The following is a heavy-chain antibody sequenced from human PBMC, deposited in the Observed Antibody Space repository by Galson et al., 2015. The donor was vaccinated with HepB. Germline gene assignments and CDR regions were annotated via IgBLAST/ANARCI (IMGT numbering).Heavy chain of an antibody. V-gene: IGHV3-21*01. CDR1: GFTFSSYS. D-gene: IGHD4-23*01. Sequence: SLRLSCAASGFTFSSYSMNWVRQAPGKGLEWVSSISSSSSYIYYADSVKGRFTISRDNAKNSLYLQMNSLRAEDTAVYYCASWGTVVSIPRKLPAPRENDAFDIWGQGTMVTVSS. CDR3: ASWGTVVSIPRKLPAPRENDAFDI. CDR2: ISSSSSYI. J-gene: IGHJ3*02.